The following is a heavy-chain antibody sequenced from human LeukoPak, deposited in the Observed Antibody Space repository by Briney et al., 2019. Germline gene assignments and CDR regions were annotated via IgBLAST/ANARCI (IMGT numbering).Heavy chain of an antibody. D-gene: IGHD3-3*01. CDR2: INPSGDGT. Sequence: GASVKVSCKASGHTFTTYYVHLVRQAPGQGLEWMGVINPSGDGTNYPQRFQGRVTLTRDTSASTAYMELGSLRSDDTAVYYCVKDWEWAQRKDCFDPWGQGTQVTVSS. V-gene: IGHV1-46*01. CDR1: GHTFTTYY. J-gene: IGHJ5*02. CDR3: VKDWEWAQRKDCFDP.